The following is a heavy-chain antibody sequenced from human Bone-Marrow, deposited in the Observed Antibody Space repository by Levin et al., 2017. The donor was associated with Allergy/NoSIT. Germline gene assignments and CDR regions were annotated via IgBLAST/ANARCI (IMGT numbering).Heavy chain of an antibody. D-gene: IGHD3-3*01. J-gene: IGHJ4*02. CDR3: AKDLFDFWSGYYGPTDFDY. CDR1: GFTFRSYC. V-gene: IGHV3-30*18. CDR2: ISYDGSGK. Sequence: GESLKISCEASGFTFRSYCMHWVRQAPGKGPEGVAFISYDGSGKYFADFVQGRFIISRDNSKNTLYLQMNGLRIEDTAVYYCAKDLFDFWSGYYGPTDFDYRGQGTLVTVSS.